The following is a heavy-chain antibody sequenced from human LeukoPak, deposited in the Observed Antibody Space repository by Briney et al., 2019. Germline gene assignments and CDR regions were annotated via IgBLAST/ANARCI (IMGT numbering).Heavy chain of an antibody. V-gene: IGHV3-23*01. CDR1: GFTFSSYA. J-gene: IGHJ4*02. CDR2: ISGSGGST. D-gene: IGHD4-17*01. Sequence: GGSLRLSCAASGFTFSSYAMSWVRQAPGKGLEWVSAISGSGGSTYYADSVKGRFTISRDNSKNTLYLQMNSLRAEDTAVYYCARFGDYGRFPDYWGQGTLVTVSS. CDR3: ARFGDYGRFPDY.